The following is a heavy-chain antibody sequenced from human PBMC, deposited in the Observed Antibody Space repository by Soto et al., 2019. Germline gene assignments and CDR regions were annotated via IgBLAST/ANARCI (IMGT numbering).Heavy chain of an antibody. V-gene: IGHV4-34*01. CDR2: MSHSGGT. CDR1: GGSVNSGNYY. CDR3: ARVERGTATTVVDAFDI. Sequence: QVQLQQWGAGLLKPSETLSLTYAVFGGSVNSGNYYWSWIRQPPGKGLEWIGEMSHSGGTHFNPPLKSRVTISVDTSKNQFSLKMSSVTAADTALYYCARVERGTATTVVDAFDIWGPGTMVTVSS. J-gene: IGHJ3*02. D-gene: IGHD1-1*01.